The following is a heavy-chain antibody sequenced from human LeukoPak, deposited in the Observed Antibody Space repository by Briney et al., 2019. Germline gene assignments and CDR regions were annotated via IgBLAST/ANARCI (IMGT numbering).Heavy chain of an antibody. V-gene: IGHV5-51*01. J-gene: IGHJ4*02. CDR1: GYSFTSYW. D-gene: IGHD3-22*01. CDR3: ARQENYYDSSGYYSFDY. CDR2: IYPGDSDT. Sequence: GESLKISCKGSGYSFTSYWVGWVRQMPGKGLEWMGIIYPGDSDTRYSPSFQGQATISADKSISTAYLQWSSLKASDTAMYYCARQENYYDSSGYYSFDYWGQGTLVTVSS.